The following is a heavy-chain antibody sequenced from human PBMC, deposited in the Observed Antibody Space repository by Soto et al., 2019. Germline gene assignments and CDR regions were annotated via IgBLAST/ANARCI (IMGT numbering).Heavy chain of an antibody. J-gene: IGHJ4*02. D-gene: IGHD3-10*01. CDR3: ARDSTLLWFGELLSPSFDY. CDR2: ISAYNGNT. V-gene: IGHV1-18*04. Sequence: DSVKVAFKASGYTFTSYGISLVRQAPRQGLEWMGWISAYNGNTNYAQKLQGRVTMTTDTSTSTAYMELRSLRSDDTAVYYCARDSTLLWFGELLSPSFDYWGQGTLVTVSS. CDR1: GYTFTSYG.